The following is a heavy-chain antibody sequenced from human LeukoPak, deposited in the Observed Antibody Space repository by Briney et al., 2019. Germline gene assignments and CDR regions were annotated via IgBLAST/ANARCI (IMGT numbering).Heavy chain of an antibody. J-gene: IGHJ3*02. D-gene: IGHD3-16*01. CDR1: GFPFSNYA. V-gene: IGHV3-64*01. CDR3: ARVWGTYLLGAFDI. CDR2: ISSNGDNT. Sequence: GGSLRLSCGASGFPFSNYAMYWVRQAPGKGLEGVSAISSNGDNTYYANSVKGRFTISRDNSKNTLYLQMGSLRAEDMAVYYCARVWGTYLLGAFDIWGQGTMVTVSS.